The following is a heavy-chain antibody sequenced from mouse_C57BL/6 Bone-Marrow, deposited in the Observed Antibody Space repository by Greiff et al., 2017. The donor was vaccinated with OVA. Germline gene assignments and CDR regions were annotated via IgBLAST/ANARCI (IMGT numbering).Heavy chain of an antibody. CDR2: IDPENGDT. CDR3: TRGDDYDGAWFAY. V-gene: IGHV14-4*01. J-gene: IGHJ3*01. Sequence: VQLQQSGAELVRPGASVKLSCTASGFNIKDDYMHWVKQRPEQGLEWIGWIDPENGDTEYASKFQGKATITADTPSNTAYLQLSSLTSEDTAVYYCTRGDDYDGAWFAYWGQGTLVTVSA. D-gene: IGHD2-4*01. CDR1: GFNIKDDY.